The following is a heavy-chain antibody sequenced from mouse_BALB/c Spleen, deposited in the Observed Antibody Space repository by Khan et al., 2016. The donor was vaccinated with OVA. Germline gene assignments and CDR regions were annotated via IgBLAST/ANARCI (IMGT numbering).Heavy chain of an antibody. CDR3: ARRGYDSCYDC. CDR1: GYTFTDYA. V-gene: IGHV1S137*01. CDR2: ISTYSGNT. D-gene: IGHD2-3*01. Sequence: QVQLKQSGPELVRPGVSVKISCKGSGYTFTDYAMYWVKQSHAKSLEWIGLISTYSGNTYYNQKFKGKATMTVDKSSSTAYMELARLTSEASAIYCCARRGYDSCYDCWGQGTELTVSS. J-gene: IGHJ2*01.